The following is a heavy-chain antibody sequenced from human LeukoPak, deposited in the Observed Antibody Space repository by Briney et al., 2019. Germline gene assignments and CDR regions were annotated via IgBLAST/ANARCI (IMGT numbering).Heavy chain of an antibody. D-gene: IGHD3-10*01. Sequence: GGSLRLSCAASGFSFSDYYMNWIRQAPGKGLEGVSYISSSSGYTNYADSVKGRFTISRDNAKNSLYLQMNSLRVEDTAVYYCARSKRGFPYYFDYWGQGTLVTVSS. CDR2: ISSSSGYT. CDR1: GFSFSDYY. J-gene: IGHJ4*02. V-gene: IGHV3-11*03. CDR3: ARSKRGFPYYFDY.